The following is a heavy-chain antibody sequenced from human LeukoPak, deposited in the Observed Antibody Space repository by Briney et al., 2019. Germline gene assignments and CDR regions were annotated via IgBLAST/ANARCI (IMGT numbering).Heavy chain of an antibody. CDR2: ISYDGGNK. D-gene: IGHD3-22*01. CDR1: GFTFSRYG. Sequence: GGSLRLSCAASGFTFSRYGVHWVRQAPGKGLEWVAVISYDGGNKYYADSVKGRFTISRDNSKNTLYLQMNSLRAEDTAVYYCAKDLRRHYGSSGYYARDYYYHGMDVWGQGTTVTVSS. V-gene: IGHV3-30*18. CDR3: AKDLRRHYGSSGYYARDYYYHGMDV. J-gene: IGHJ6*02.